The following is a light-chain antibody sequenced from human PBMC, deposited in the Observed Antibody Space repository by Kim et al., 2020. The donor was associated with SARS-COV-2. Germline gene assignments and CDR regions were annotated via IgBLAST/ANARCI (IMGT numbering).Light chain of an antibody. CDR3: QQYNNWPVT. Sequence: EIVMTQSPATLSVSPGERATLSCRASQSVSSNLAWYQQKPGQAPRLLIYGASTRATGIPARFSGSVSGTEFTLTISSLQSEDFAVYYCQQYNNWPVTFGGGTKVDIK. J-gene: IGKJ4*01. V-gene: IGKV3-15*01. CDR1: QSVSSN. CDR2: GAS.